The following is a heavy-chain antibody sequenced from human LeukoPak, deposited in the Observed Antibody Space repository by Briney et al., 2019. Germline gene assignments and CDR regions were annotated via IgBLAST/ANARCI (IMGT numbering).Heavy chain of an antibody. Sequence: ASVKVSCKVSGYTLTELSMHWVRQAPGKGLAWMGCFDPEDGETIYAQKFQGRVTMTEDTSTDTAYIELSSLRSEDTAVYYCATGKGYSSSWYPHYGMDVWGQGTTVTVSS. V-gene: IGHV1-24*01. CDR1: GYTLTELS. CDR3: ATGKGYSSSWYPHYGMDV. CDR2: FDPEDGET. J-gene: IGHJ6*02. D-gene: IGHD6-13*01.